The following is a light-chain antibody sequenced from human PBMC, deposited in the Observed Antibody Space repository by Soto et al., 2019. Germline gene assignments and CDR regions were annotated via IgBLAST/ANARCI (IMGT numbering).Light chain of an antibody. CDR3: QDYYSAPYT. V-gene: IGKV1-27*01. CDR1: RGLANY. J-gene: IGKJ3*01. Sequence: DIQMTQSPSSLSASVGDRVTITCRASRGLANYLAWYQQRPGKVPQLLIYSASTLHSGVPSRFSGSGSGPEYTLTISSLQPEDCATYFYQDYYSAPYTSGPGTTVDVK. CDR2: SAS.